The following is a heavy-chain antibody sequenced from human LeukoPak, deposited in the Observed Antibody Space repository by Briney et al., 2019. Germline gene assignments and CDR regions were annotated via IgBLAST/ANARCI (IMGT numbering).Heavy chain of an antibody. Sequence: ASVTVSFKASGYTFTNYYMHWVRQAPGQGREWMGWINPNSGGTNYAQKFQGRVTMTRDTSISTAYMELSSLRSDDTAVYYCARGPLYYYDSSGPFDYWGQGTQVTVSS. CDR2: INPNSGGT. D-gene: IGHD3-22*01. CDR3: ARGPLYYYDSSGPFDY. V-gene: IGHV1-2*02. CDR1: GYTFTNYY. J-gene: IGHJ4*02.